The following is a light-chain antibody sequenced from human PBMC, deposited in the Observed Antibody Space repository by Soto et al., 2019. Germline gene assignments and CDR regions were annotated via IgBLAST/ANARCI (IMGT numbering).Light chain of an antibody. V-gene: IGKV1-6*01. CDR1: QDIRTD. J-gene: IGKJ2*02. Sequence: AIQMTQSPSSLSASVGDRVTITCRASQDIRTDLGWYQQKPGSPPKLLIYAASNLQSGVPSRFTGSGSGTDFTFTISSLQPEDFATYYWLQVYNPPRTFGQGTKVDIK. CDR2: AAS. CDR3: LQVYNPPRT.